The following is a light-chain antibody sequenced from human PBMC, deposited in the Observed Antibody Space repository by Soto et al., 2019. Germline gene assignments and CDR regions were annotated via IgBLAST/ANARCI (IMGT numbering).Light chain of an antibody. CDR2: GAS. V-gene: IGKV3-15*01. J-gene: IGKJ5*01. CDR1: QSVSSN. Sequence: EIVMTQSPATLSVSPGERATLSCRASQSVSSNLAWYQQKPDQAPTLLIYGASTRATGIPARFSGSGSGTEFTLTISSLQSEDFAVYYCQQYNNWPPHTFGQGTRLEIK. CDR3: QQYNNWPPHT.